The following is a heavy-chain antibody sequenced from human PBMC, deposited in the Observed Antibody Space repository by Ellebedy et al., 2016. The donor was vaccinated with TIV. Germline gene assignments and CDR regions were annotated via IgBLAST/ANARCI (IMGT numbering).Heavy chain of an antibody. CDR3: ARDGRHLDDYFYNSMDV. CDR1: GFTFNSYA. Sequence: GESLKISCAASGFTFNSYAMHWVRQAPGKGLEWVAHISYEGSNKHDADSVKGRFTIARDNSKNTLYLQMNSLRVEDTAVYYCARDGRHLDDYFYNSMDVWGQGTLVTVSS. J-gene: IGHJ6*02. CDR2: ISYEGSNK. D-gene: IGHD1-14*01. V-gene: IGHV3-30-3*01.